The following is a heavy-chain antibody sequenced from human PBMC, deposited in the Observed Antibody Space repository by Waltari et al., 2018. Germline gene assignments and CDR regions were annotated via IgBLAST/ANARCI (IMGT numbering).Heavy chain of an antibody. D-gene: IGHD2-2*01. J-gene: IGHJ6*02. V-gene: IGHV4-34*01. CDR2: IDQSART. Sequence: QVQLQQRGAGLLKPSETLSLTCDVDGGSLSNHYVCWIRQPPGKGLEWIGEIDQSARTKYNPSLKSRVIISLDTSKNQFSLSLRSVTAADTAICFCARPMWCSSTTGSGPMDVWGQGTTATVSS. CDR1: GGSLSNHY. CDR3: ARPMWCSSTTGSGPMDV.